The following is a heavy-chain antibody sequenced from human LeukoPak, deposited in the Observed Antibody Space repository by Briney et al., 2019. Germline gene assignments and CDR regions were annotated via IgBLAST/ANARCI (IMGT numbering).Heavy chain of an antibody. CDR1: GFTFSSYG. D-gene: IGHD3-3*01. Sequence: GRSLRLSCAASGFTFSSYGMHWVRQAPGKGLEWVAVIWCDGSNKYYADSVKGRFTISRDNSKNTLYLQMNSLRAEDTAVYYCARAYYDFWSGYYTGEYYGMDVWGQGTTVTVSS. V-gene: IGHV3-33*01. CDR3: ARAYYDFWSGYYTGEYYGMDV. J-gene: IGHJ6*02. CDR2: IWCDGSNK.